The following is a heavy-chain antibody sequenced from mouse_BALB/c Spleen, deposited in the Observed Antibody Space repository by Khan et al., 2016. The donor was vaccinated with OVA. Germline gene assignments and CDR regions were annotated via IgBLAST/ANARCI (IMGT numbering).Heavy chain of an antibody. J-gene: IGHJ3*01. V-gene: IGHV1-26*01. D-gene: IGHD2-12*01. CDR2: VNPNNGDT. CDR1: GYSFTVYY. Sequence: EVQLQESGPDLVKPGASVKISCKASGYSFTVYYMTWVKQSHGKRPEWIGRVNPNNGDTNYNQNFKGKAILTVDKSSNTAYMELRSLTSEDSAVFYCARGYEFFPYWGQGTLVTVSA. CDR3: ARGYEFFPY.